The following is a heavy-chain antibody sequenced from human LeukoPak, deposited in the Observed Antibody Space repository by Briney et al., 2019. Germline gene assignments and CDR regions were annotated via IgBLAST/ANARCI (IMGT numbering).Heavy chain of an antibody. Sequence: PSETLSLTCTVSGGSISSYYWSWIRQPPAKGLEWIGYIYYSGSTNYNPSLKSRVTISVDTSKNQFSLKLSSVTAADTAVYYCARDLANWGNWYFDLWGRGTLVTVSS. V-gene: IGHV4-59*01. D-gene: IGHD7-27*01. J-gene: IGHJ2*01. CDR3: ARDLANWGNWYFDL. CDR1: GGSISSYY. CDR2: IYYSGST.